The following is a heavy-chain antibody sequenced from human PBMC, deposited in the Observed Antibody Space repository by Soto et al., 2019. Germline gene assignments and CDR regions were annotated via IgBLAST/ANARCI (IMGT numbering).Heavy chain of an antibody. Sequence: SQTLSLTCVIYGDSVSANSAACSWIRQSPSRGLEWLGRSYYRSEWNVDYAESVTSRMSIIPDTSNNHFSLLLNSVTTEDTAVYYCVRLPLATLALYGMDVWAQGTTVTVSS. J-gene: IGHJ6*02. D-gene: IGHD6-6*01. CDR2: SYYRSEWNV. CDR3: VRLPLATLALYGMDV. CDR1: GDSVSANSAA. V-gene: IGHV6-1*01.